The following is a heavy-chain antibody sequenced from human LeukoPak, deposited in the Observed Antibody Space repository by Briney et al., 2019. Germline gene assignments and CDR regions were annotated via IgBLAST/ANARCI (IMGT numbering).Heavy chain of an antibody. CDR1: GGTFSSYA. V-gene: IGHV1-69*13. Sequence: SVKVSCKASGGTFSSYAISWVRQAPAQGLEWMGGIIPIFGTANYAQKFQGRVTITADESTSTAYMELSSLRSEDTAVYYCARGLDTAIDAFDIWGQGTMVTVSS. CDR3: ARGLDTAIDAFDI. CDR2: IIPIFGTA. D-gene: IGHD5-18*01. J-gene: IGHJ3*02.